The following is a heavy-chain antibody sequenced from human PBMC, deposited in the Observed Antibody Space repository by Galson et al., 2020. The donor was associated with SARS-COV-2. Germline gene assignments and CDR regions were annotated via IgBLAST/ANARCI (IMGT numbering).Heavy chain of an antibody. CDR2: IATSGST. CDR1: GGSIISGGSY. D-gene: IGHD3-22*01. CDR3: ARARITMIVVVDAFDI. Sequence: SETLTSPCTVSGGSIISGGSYWSCIRQHTGKGGEWTAYIATSGSTYFNPSLTSRVTISVATSKHQYSRKLISVTAADTAEYYCARARITMIVVVDAFDIWGQGTMGTVSS. J-gene: IGHJ3*02. V-gene: IGHV4-31*03.